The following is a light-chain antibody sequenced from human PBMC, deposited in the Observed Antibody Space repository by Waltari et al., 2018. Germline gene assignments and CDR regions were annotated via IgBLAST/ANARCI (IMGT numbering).Light chain of an antibody. V-gene: IGKV1-12*01. J-gene: IGKJ3*01. Sequence: DTQMTQSPSSESVSLGDRVTITCRASQDINSWLTWYQQKPGKAPRLLLYPTSSLQTGVPSGFSGSGSGTDFTLTIISLQPEDFAIYFCQQSKSYPLTFGPGTRVDIK. CDR3: QQSKSYPLT. CDR1: QDINSW. CDR2: PTS.